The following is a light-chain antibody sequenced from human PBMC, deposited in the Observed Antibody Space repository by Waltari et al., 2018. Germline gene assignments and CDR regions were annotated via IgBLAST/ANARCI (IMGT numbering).Light chain of an antibody. CDR3: QQSYSTQIT. J-gene: IGKJ5*01. CDR1: QRIISF. V-gene: IGKV1-39*01. Sequence: IQMTQSPSSLSASVGDRVTITCRASQRIISFLNWYQQKPGKAPKLLIYAASSLQSGGPSRFSGSGSGTDFTLTISSLLPEDFATYYCQQSYSTQITFGQGTRLEIK. CDR2: AAS.